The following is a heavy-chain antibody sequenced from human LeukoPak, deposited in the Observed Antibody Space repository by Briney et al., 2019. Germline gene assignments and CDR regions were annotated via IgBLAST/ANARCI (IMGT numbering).Heavy chain of an antibody. D-gene: IGHD3-10*01. CDR3: ARVSVDYYGSGSYYNDY. CDR1: GYTFTSYG. CDR2: ISAYNGNT. V-gene: IGHV1-18*01. J-gene: IGHJ4*02. Sequence: GASVKVSCKASGYTFTSYGISWVRQAPGQGLEWMGWISAYNGNTNYAQKLQGRVTMTTDTSTSTAYMELRSLRSDDTAVYYCARVSVDYYGSGSYYNDYWGQGTLVTVSS.